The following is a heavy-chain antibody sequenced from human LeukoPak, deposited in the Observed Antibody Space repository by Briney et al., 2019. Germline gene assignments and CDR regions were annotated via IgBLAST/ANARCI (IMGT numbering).Heavy chain of an antibody. CDR2: IKQDGSEK. D-gene: IGHD6-6*01. V-gene: IGHV3-7*03. J-gene: IGHJ5*02. CDR3: ARDGPYSTSSTHPP. CDR1: GFTFSSSW. Sequence: GGSLRLSCAASGFTFSSSWMSWVRQAPGKGLEWVANIKQDGSEKYYVGSVKGRFTISRDNAKNPLYLQMDSLRAEDTAVYYCARDGPYSTSSTHPPWGQGTLVTVSS.